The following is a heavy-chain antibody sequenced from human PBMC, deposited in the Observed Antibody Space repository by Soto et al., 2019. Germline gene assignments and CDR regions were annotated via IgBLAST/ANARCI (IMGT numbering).Heavy chain of an antibody. CDR1: GGPISSSSYY. V-gene: IGHV4-39*01. CDR3: ARHVFEFCSSGYIFAY. Sequence: SETLSLTCTVSGGPISSSSYYWGWIRQPPGKGLEWIGSIYYSGSTYYNPSLKSRVTISVDTSKNQFSLKLSSVTAADTAVYYCARHVFEFCSSGYIFAYWGQGTLVIVSS. CDR2: IYYSGST. D-gene: IGHD3-22*01. J-gene: IGHJ4*02.